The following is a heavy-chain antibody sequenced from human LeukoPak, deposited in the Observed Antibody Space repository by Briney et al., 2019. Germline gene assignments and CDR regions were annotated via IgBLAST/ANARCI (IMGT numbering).Heavy chain of an antibody. CDR3: ARGWDGIAVAGSFDY. V-gene: IGHV4-59*01. Sequence: SETLSLTCTVSGGSTSGYYWSWIRQPPGKGLEWIGDIYYGGSTNYNPSLTSRVTISVDTSKNQFSLKLNSVTAADTAVYYCARGWDGIAVAGSFDYWGQGTLVTVSS. J-gene: IGHJ4*02. CDR1: GGSTSGYY. D-gene: IGHD6-19*01. CDR2: IYYGGST.